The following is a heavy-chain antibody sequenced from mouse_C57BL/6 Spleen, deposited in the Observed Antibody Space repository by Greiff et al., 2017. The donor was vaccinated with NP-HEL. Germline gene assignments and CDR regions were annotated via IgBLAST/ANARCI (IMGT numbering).Heavy chain of an antibody. D-gene: IGHD2-4*01. V-gene: IGHV1-69*01. J-gene: IGHJ4*01. CDR3: ARWGDYDVGAMDY. CDR2: IDPSDSYT. Sequence: VQLQQPGAELVMPGASVKLSCKASGYTFTSYWMHWVKQRPGQGLEWIGEIDPSDSYTNYNQKFKGKSTLTVDKSSSTACMQLSSLTSEDSAVYYCARWGDYDVGAMDYWGQGTSVTVSS. CDR1: GYTFTSYW.